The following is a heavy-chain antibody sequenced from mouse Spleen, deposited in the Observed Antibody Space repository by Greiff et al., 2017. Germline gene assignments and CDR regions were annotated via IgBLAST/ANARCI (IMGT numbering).Heavy chain of an antibody. V-gene: IGHV2-9-2*01. Sequence: VMLVESGPGLVAPSQSLSITCTVSGFSLTSYDISWIRQPPGKGLEWLGVIWTGGGTNYNSAFMSRLSISKDNSKSQVFLKMNSLQTDDTAIYYCVRYAMDYWGQGTSVTVSS. CDR2: IWTGGGT. CDR3: VRYAMDY. J-gene: IGHJ4*01. CDR1: GFSLTSYD.